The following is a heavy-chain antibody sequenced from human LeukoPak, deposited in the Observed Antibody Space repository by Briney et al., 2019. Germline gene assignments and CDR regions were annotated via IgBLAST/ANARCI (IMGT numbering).Heavy chain of an antibody. CDR3: ERNLRDAFDI. CDR1: GYTFTSYY. Sequence: ASVKVSCKASGYTFTSYYMHWVRQAPGQGLEWMGIINPSGGSTSYAQKFQGRVTMTRDTSTSTLNMELSSLRSEGTAVYYCERNLRDAFDIWGKGTMGPFS. CDR2: INPSGGST. V-gene: IGHV1-46*01. J-gene: IGHJ3*02.